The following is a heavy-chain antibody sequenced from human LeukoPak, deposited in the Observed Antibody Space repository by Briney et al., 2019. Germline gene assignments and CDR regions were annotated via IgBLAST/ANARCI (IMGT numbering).Heavy chain of an antibody. CDR1: GGTFSSYA. V-gene: IGHV1-69*13. D-gene: IGHD6-6*01. J-gene: IGHJ4*02. CDR2: IIPTFGTA. CDR3: ATSSIAARRREIVIDY. Sequence: GASVKVSCKASGGTFSSYAISWVRQAPGQGLEWMGGIIPTFGTANYAQKFQGRVTITADESTSTAYMELSSLRSEDTAVYYCATSSIAARRREIVIDYWGQGTLVTVSS.